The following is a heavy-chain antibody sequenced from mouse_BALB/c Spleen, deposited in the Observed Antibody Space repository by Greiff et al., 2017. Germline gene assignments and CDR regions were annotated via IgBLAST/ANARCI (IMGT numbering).Heavy chain of an antibody. CDR1: GFTFDSFG. CDR2: ISSGSSPI. CDR3: ARRGYGGYFDY. D-gene: IGHD1-2*01. Sequence: EVKLVESGGGLVQPGGSRKLSCAASGFTFDSFGMHWVRQAPDKGLEWVAFISSGSSPIYYADTVKGRFTISRDDSKNTLFLQMTSLRSEDTAMYYCARRGYGGYFDYWGQGTTLTVSS. V-gene: IGHV5-17*02. J-gene: IGHJ2*01.